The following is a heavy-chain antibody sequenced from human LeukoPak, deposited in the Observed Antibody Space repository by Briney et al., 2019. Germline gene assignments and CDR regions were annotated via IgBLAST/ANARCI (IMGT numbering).Heavy chain of an antibody. CDR2: ISYDGSNK. CDR3: ATRPGLGNFDY. D-gene: IGHD3-22*01. J-gene: IGHJ4*02. Sequence: PGRSLRLSCAASGFTFSNYGMHWVRQAPGKGLEWVAVISYDGSNKYYADSVKGRFTISRDNSKNTLYLQMNSLRAEDTAVYYCATRPGLGNFDYWGQGTLVTVPS. V-gene: IGHV3-30*03. CDR1: GFTFSNYG.